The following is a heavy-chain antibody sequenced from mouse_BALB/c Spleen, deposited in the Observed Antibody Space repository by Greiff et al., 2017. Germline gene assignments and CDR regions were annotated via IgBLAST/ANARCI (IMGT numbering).Heavy chain of an antibody. CDR1: GYTFSSYW. V-gene: IGHV1-9*01. Sequence: VQLQQSGAELMKPGASVKISCKATGYTFSSYWIEWVKQRPGHGLEWIGEILPGSGSTNYNEKFKGKATFTADTSSNTAYKQLSSLTSEDSAVYYCARGSLRRRADYWGQGTSVTVSS. CDR3: ARGSLRRRADY. J-gene: IGHJ4*01. CDR2: ILPGSGST. D-gene: IGHD1-2*01.